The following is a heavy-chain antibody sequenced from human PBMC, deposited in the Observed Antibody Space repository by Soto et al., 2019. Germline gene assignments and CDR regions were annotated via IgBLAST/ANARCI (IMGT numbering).Heavy chain of an antibody. CDR1: SGSISSSNW. D-gene: IGHD3-10*01. Sequence: PSETMSLTCAVSSGSISSSNWWSWVRQPPGKGLEWIGEIYHSGSTNYNPSLKSRVTISVDKSKNQFSLKLSSVTAADTAVYYCARYGSGSYYYDYWGQGTLVTVSS. CDR3: ARYGSGSYYYDY. CDR2: IYHSGST. V-gene: IGHV4-4*02. J-gene: IGHJ4*02.